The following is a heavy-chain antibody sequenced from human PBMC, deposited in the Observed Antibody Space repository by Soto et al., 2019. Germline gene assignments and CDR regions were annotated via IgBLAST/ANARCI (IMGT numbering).Heavy chain of an antibody. CDR3: HARGPLPTAGNGESYYYGIDV. CDR2: IYHSGST. Sequence: PETLSLTCAVSGGSISSSNWWSWVRQPPGKGLEWIGEIYHSGSTNYNPSLKSRVTISVDKSKNQFSLKLSSVTAADTAAYYCHARGPLPTAGNGESYYYGIDVSRQGTTAT. D-gene: IGHD1-1*01. V-gene: IGHV4-4*03. CDR1: GGSISSSNW. J-gene: IGHJ6*02.